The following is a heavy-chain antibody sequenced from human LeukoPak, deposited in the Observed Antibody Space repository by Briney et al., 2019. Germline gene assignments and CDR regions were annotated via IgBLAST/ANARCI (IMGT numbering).Heavy chain of an antibody. J-gene: IGHJ3*02. V-gene: IGHV4-59*01. CDR3: ARDQRYYGSGSYDAFDI. D-gene: IGHD3-10*01. CDR2: IYYSGST. Sequence: KPSETLSLTCTVSGGSISSYYWSWIRQPPGKGLEWIGYIYYSGSTNYNPSLKSRVTISVDTSKNQLSLKLSSVTAADTAVYYCARDQRYYGSGSYDAFDIWGQGTMVTVSS. CDR1: GGSISSYY.